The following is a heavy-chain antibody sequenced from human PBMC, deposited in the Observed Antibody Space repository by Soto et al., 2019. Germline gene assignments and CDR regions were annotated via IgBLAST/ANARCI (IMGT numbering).Heavy chain of an antibody. Sequence: QVQLQESGPGLVKPSQTLSLTCTISGDSISSGDYYWSWIRQPPGKDLEWIGYIYYSGSTYYNPYPKRRVTISEDTSKNQFSLKRISVTAAHTAVYYWASEHHSEWLPTIFDYWGQGTLVPVSS. D-gene: IGHD3-3*01. CDR2: IYYSGST. J-gene: IGHJ4*02. CDR3: ASEHHSEWLPTIFDY. CDR1: GDSISSGDYY. V-gene: IGHV4-30-4*01.